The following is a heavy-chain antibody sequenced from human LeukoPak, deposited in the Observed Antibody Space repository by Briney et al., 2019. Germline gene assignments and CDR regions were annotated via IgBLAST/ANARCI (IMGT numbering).Heavy chain of an antibody. CDR1: GGTFSSYA. V-gene: IGHV1-69*05. CDR3: AKDGYDIVVVPAAAYYFDY. J-gene: IGHJ4*02. D-gene: IGHD2-2*01. CDR2: IIPIFGTA. Sequence: ASVRVSCKASGGTFSSYAISWVRQAPGQGLEWMGGIIPIFGTANYAQKFQGRVTITTDESTSTAYMELSSLRSEDTAVYYCAKDGYDIVVVPAAAYYFDYWGQGTLVTVSS.